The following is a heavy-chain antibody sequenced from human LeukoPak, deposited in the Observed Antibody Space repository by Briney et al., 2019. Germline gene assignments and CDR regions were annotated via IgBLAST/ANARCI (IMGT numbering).Heavy chain of an antibody. J-gene: IGHJ4*02. CDR3: ARAYCGGDCYMAY. CDR1: GFTVSSNY. Sequence: PGGSLRLSCAASGFTVSSNYMSWVRQAPGKGLEWVSVIYSGGSTYYADSVKGRSTISRDNSKNTLYLQMNSLRAEDTAVFYCARAYCGGDCYMAYWGQGTLVTVSS. V-gene: IGHV3-53*01. D-gene: IGHD2-21*02. CDR2: IYSGGST.